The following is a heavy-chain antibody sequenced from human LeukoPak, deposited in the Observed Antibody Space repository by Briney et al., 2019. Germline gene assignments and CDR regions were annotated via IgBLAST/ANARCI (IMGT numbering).Heavy chain of an antibody. V-gene: IGHV1-69*13. CDR1: GGTFSSYA. Sequence: GASVKVSCKASGGTFSSYAISWVRQAPGQGLEWMGGLIPIFGTANYAQKFQGRVTITADESTSTAYIELSSLRSEDTAVYYCAIEFSSGYFNWFDPWGQGTLVTVSS. CDR2: LIPIFGTA. J-gene: IGHJ5*02. D-gene: IGHD3-22*01. CDR3: AIEFSSGYFNWFDP.